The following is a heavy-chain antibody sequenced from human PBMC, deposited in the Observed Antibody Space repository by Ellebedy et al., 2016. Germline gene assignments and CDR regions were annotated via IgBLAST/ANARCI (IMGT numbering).Heavy chain of an antibody. D-gene: IGHD3-22*01. CDR3: SRIFYDSSSLVDS. CDR2: IRSKVKSYAT. V-gene: IGHV3-73*01. Sequence: GGSLRLXCAASGFNFSASSMHWVRQTSGKGLEWVGRIRSKVKSYATAYAASVKGRFTISRDDSKNTTYLQMNSLKTEDTAVYYCSRIFYDSSSLVDSWGQGTLVTVSS. J-gene: IGHJ4*02. CDR1: GFNFSASS.